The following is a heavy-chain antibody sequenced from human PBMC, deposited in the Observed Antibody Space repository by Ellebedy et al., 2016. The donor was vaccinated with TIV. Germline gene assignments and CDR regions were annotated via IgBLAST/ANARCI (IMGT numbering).Heavy chain of an antibody. D-gene: IGHD2-8*01. J-gene: IGHJ3*02. CDR2: INPGGSST. CDR3: ERDHNGVYDK. Sequence: AASVKVSCKASGYTFLRYYMPGMRPAPGQGLEWMGLINPGGSSTNYAQRFQGRVTMTRDTSTSTVYMEVSSLRSEDTAVYYCERDHNGVYDKWGQGTIVTVSS. CDR1: GYTFLRYY. V-gene: IGHV1-46*01.